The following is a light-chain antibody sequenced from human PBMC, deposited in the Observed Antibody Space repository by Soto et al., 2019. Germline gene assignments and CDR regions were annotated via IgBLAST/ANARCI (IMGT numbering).Light chain of an antibody. CDR1: SSNIGSNT. CDR3: AAWDDSLNGVV. Sequence: QSVLTQPPSASGTPGQRVTISCSGSSSNIGSNTVNWYQQLPGTAPKLLIYSNNQRPSGVPDRFSGSKSGTSASLAISGLESEDEADYYSAAWDDSLNGVVFVGGTKLTVL. J-gene: IGLJ2*01. V-gene: IGLV1-44*01. CDR2: SNN.